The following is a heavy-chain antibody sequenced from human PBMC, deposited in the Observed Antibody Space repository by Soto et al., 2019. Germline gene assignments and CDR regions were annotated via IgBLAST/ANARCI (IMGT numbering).Heavy chain of an antibody. V-gene: IGHV4-30-4*01. CDR1: GGSISSGDYY. J-gene: IGHJ4*02. D-gene: IGHD2-15*01. Sequence: LSLTCTVSGGSISSGDYYWSWIRQPPGKGLEWIGYIYYSGSTYYNPSLKSRVTISVDTSKNQFSLKLSSVTAADTAVYYCARAIRVRSSHFDYWGQGTLVTVSS. CDR3: ARAIRVRSSHFDY. CDR2: IYYSGST.